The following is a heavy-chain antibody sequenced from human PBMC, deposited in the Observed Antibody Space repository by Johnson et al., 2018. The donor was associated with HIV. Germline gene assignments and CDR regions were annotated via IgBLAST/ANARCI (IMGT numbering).Heavy chain of an antibody. D-gene: IGHD6-13*01. V-gene: IGHV3-33*06. J-gene: IGHJ3*02. CDR1: GFTFRDYG. Sequence: QVQLVESGGGVVQPGRSLRLSCEASGFTFRDYGMHLVRQAPGKGLEWVAVIWFDGITKYYSDSVKGRFTISRDLSKNTLFLQMNSLRADDTAVYYCAKVAVATAAGGVGLNSWGPGTMVTVSS. CDR3: AKVAVATAAGGVGLNS. CDR2: IWFDGITK.